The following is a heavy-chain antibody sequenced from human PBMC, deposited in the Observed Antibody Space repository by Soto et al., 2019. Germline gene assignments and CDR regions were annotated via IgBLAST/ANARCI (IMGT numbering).Heavy chain of an antibody. J-gene: IGHJ4*02. CDR1: GYTLTSYW. CDR3: VRSGTSSGRFSDY. D-gene: IGHD2-15*01. CDR2: IYPSDSDI. V-gene: IGHV5-51*01. Sequence: GESLKISCQGSGYTLTSYWIGWVRQMPGEGLEWMGVIYPSDSDIRYSPSFQGKVTISADKSITTAYLQWSSLKAADTAMYYCVRSGTSSGRFSDYWGQGTLVTVSS.